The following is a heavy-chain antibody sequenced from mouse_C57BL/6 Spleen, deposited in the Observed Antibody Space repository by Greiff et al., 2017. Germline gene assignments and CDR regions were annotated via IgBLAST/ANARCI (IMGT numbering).Heavy chain of an antibody. CDR2: IDPETGGT. V-gene: IGHV1-15*01. J-gene: IGHJ2*01. Sequence: QVQLQQSGAELVRPGASVTLSCKASGYTFTDYEMHWVKQTPVHGLEWIGAIDPETGGTAYNQKFKGKDILTADKSSSTAYMELRSLTSEDSAVYYCTSSITTVVATQIDYWGQGTTLTVSS. D-gene: IGHD1-1*01. CDR1: GYTFTDYE. CDR3: TSSITTVVATQIDY.